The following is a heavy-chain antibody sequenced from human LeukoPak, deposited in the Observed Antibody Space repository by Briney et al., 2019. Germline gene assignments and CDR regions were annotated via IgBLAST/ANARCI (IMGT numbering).Heavy chain of an antibody. V-gene: IGHV4-34*01. CDR3: ARVDSGTYYMPFDY. J-gene: IGHJ4*02. CDR1: GGSFSGYY. CDR2: INHSGST. D-gene: IGHD1-26*01. Sequence: SETLSLTCAVYGGSFSGYYWSWIRQPPGKGLEWIGEINHSGSTNYNPSLKSRVTISVDTSKNQFSLKLSSVTAADTAVYYCARVDSGTYYMPFDYWGQGSLVTVSS.